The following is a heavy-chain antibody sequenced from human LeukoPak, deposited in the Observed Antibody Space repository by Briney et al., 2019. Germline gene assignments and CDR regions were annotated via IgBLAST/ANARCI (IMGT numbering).Heavy chain of an antibody. D-gene: IGHD3-22*01. V-gene: IGHV1-18*01. Sequence: GASVKVSCKASGYTFTSYGISWGRQAPGQGLEWMGWISAYNGNTNYAQKLQGRVTMTTDTSTSTVYMELRSLRSNDTDVYYCARGSPPRRNYDSRGYYSYYFDYWGQGTLVTVSS. CDR2: ISAYNGNT. CDR3: ARGSPPRRNYDSRGYYSYYFDY. CDR1: GYTFTSYG. J-gene: IGHJ4*02.